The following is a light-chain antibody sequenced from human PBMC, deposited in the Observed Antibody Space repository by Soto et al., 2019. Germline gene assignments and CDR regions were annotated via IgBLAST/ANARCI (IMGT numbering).Light chain of an antibody. V-gene: IGKV1-5*03. CDR3: QQYDGSLFT. CDR1: QSISTW. J-gene: IGKJ3*01. CDR2: KAS. Sequence: DIQMTQSPSTLSASVGDRVTITCRASQSISTWLAWYQQKPGTAPKLLIYKASTLESGVPSRFSGSRSGTEFTLTITRLEPEDFAVYYCQQYDGSLFTFGPGTKVDVK.